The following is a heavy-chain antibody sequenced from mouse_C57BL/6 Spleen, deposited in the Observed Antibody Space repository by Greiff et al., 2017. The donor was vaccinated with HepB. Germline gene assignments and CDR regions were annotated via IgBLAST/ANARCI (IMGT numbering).Heavy chain of an antibody. CDR1: GYTFTSYW. J-gene: IGHJ1*03. CDR3: ARRGYGSRNWYFDV. D-gene: IGHD1-1*01. Sequence: QVQLQQPGAELVRPGSSVKLSCKASGYTFTSYWMHWVKQRPIQGLEWIGNIDPSDSETHYNQKFKDKATLTVDKSSSTAYMQRSSLTSEDSAVYYCARRGYGSRNWYFDVWGTGTTVTVSS. CDR2: IDPSDSET. V-gene: IGHV1-52*01.